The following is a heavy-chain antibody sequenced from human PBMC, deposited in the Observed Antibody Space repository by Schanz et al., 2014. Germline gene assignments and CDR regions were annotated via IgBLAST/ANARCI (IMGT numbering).Heavy chain of an antibody. J-gene: IGHJ6*02. D-gene: IGHD5-18*01. CDR1: TFTFSSYW. Sequence: EVQLVESGGGLVQPGGSLRLSCAASTFTFSSYWMHWVRQAPGKGLVWVSRIDRDESRTNYADSVKGRFTISRDNAKSTVYLQMNSLGVEDMAVYYCARGGYSYGSGYYAMDVWGQGTAVTVSS. CDR3: ARGGYSYGSGYYAMDV. V-gene: IGHV3-74*01. CDR2: IDRDESRT.